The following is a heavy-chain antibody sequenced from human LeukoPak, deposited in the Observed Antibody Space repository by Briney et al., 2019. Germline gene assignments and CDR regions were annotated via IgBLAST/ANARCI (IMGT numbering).Heavy chain of an antibody. CDR2: ISGGGGST. V-gene: IGHV3-23*01. J-gene: IGHJ4*02. CDR1: GFIFSNYA. D-gene: IGHD4-17*01. CDR3: ARIGRDYGDYFDY. Sequence: GGSLRLSCAASGFIFSNYAMSWVRQAPGRGLEWVSDISGGGGSTYYADSVKGRFTISRDNARNSLYLQMSSLRAEDTAVYYCARIGRDYGDYFDYWGQGTLVTVSS.